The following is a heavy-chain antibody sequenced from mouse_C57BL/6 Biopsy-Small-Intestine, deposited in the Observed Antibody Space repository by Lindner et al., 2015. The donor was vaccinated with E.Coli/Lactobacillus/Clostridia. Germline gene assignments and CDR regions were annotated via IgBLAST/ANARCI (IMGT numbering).Heavy chain of an antibody. CDR1: GYSFTGYY. V-gene: IGHV1-42*01. J-gene: IGHJ3*01. Sequence: VQLQESGPELVKPGASVKISCKTSGYSFTGYYMSWVKQSPEKSLEWIGEIYPSTGGTTYNQKFKAKATMTEDKSSSTVYMELKSLTSEDSAVYYCARCFEHGSSYKAWFAYRGQGTLVTVSA. CDR2: IYPSTGGT. CDR3: ARCFEHGSSYKAWFAY. D-gene: IGHD1-1*01.